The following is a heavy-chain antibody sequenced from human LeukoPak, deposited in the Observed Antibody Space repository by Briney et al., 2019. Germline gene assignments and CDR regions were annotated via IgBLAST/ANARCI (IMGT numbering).Heavy chain of an antibody. CDR2: ISSSSSYI. Sequence: GGSLRLSCAASGFTFSSYSMNWVRQTSGKGLEWASSISSSSSYIYYADSVKGRFTISRDNAKNSLYLQMNSLRAEDTAVYYCARDMVSEAGTRWGDYWGQGTLVTVSS. D-gene: IGHD6-19*01. CDR1: GFTFSSYS. V-gene: IGHV3-21*01. J-gene: IGHJ4*02. CDR3: ARDMVSEAGTRWGDY.